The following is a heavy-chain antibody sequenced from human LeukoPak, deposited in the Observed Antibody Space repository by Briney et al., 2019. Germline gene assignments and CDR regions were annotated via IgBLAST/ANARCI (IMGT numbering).Heavy chain of an antibody. CDR3: ASGVQDWNYPTGRYNWFDP. CDR1: GGSISSSNW. Sequence: PSGTLSLTCAVSGGSISSSNWWSWVRPPPGKGLEWIGEIYHSGSTNYNPSLKSRVTISVDKPKNQFSLKLSSVTAADTAVYYCASGVQDWNYPTGRYNWFDPWGQGTLVTVSS. V-gene: IGHV4-4*02. CDR2: IYHSGST. D-gene: IGHD1-7*01. J-gene: IGHJ5*02.